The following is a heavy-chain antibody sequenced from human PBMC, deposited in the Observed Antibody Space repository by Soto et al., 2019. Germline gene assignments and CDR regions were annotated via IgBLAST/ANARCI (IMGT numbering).Heavy chain of an antibody. D-gene: IGHD6-6*01. J-gene: IGHJ6*02. CDR2: IIPIFGTA. Sequence: ASVKVSCKASGGTFSSYAISWVRQAPGQGLEWMGGIIPIFGTANYAQKFQGRVTITADESTSTAYMELSSLRSEDTAVYYCARGMGQLVPYYYYGMDVWGQGTTVTVSS. CDR1: GGTFSSYA. CDR3: ARGMGQLVPYYYYGMDV. V-gene: IGHV1-69*13.